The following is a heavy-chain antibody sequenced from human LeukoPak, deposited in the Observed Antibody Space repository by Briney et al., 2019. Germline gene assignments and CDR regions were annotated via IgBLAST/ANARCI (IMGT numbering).Heavy chain of an antibody. D-gene: IGHD3-9*01. J-gene: IGHJ6*02. CDR1: GFTFSSYA. CDR2: ISGSGGST. V-gene: IGHV3-23*01. CDR3: ARDSPISMDYDILTGYYYYYYGMDV. Sequence: PGGSLRLSCAASGFTFSSYAMSWVRQAPGKGLEWVSAISGSGGSTYYADSVKGRFTISRDNSKNTLYLQMNSLRAEDTAVYYCARDSPISMDYDILTGYYYYYYGMDVWGQGTTVTVSS.